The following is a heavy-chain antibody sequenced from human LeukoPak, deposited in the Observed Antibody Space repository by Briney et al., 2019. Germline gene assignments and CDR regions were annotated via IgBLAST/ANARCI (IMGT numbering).Heavy chain of an antibody. CDR3: ARMVGNSPDY. V-gene: IGHV6-1*01. Sequence: SQTLSLTCAISGDSVSSNSAAWNWIRQSPSRGFEWLGRTYYRSKWSTDYAVFVKSRITINPDTSKNQFSLHLKSVTPEDTAVYYCARMVGNSPDYWGQGTLVTVSS. CDR2: TYYRSKWST. J-gene: IGHJ4*02. CDR1: GDSVSSNSAA. D-gene: IGHD2/OR15-2a*01.